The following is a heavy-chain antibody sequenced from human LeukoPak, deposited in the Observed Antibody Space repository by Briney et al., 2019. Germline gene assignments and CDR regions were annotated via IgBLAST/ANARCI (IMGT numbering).Heavy chain of an antibody. Sequence: ASVKVSCKASGYTFTGYYMHWVRQAPGQGLEWMGRINPNSGGTNYAQKFQGRVTMTRDTSISTACMELSRLRSDDTAVYYCARVLPTGDFDYWGQGTLVTVSS. CDR3: ARVLPTGDFDY. V-gene: IGHV1-2*06. J-gene: IGHJ4*02. D-gene: IGHD4-17*01. CDR1: GYTFTGYY. CDR2: INPNSGGT.